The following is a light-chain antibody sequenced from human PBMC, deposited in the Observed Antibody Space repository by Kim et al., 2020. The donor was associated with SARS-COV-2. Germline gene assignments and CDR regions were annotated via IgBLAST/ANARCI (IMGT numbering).Light chain of an antibody. Sequence: ITITVTRTTSTIGRYNYVSWYPQHPAKAPNLIIYDVDRRPSGISDRFSGSKSANTASLTISGLQAEDEAVYYCSSFTTFASTTLYVFGSGTKVSVL. J-gene: IGLJ1*01. V-gene: IGLV2-14*04. CDR3: SSFTTFASTTLYV. CDR1: TSTIGRYNY. CDR2: DVD.